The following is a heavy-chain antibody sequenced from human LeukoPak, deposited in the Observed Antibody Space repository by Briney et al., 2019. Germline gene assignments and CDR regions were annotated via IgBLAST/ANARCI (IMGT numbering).Heavy chain of an antibody. CDR2: ISYDGSNK. CDR3: ARDETKRGYSYGTSPFDY. J-gene: IGHJ4*02. D-gene: IGHD5-18*01. CDR1: GFTFSTYA. V-gene: IGHV3-30*04. Sequence: PGGSLRLSCAASGFTFSTYAMHWVRQAPGKGLEWAALISYDGSNKYYADSVKGRFTISRDNSKNTLYLQMNSLTAEDTAVYFCARDETKRGYSYGTSPFDYWGQGTLVTVSS.